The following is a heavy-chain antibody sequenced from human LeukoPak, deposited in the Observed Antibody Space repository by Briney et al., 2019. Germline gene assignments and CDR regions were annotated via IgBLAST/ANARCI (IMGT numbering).Heavy chain of an antibody. D-gene: IGHD1-14*01. V-gene: IGHV3-74*01. Sequence: GGSLRLSCAAPGFTFTSNWMHWVRQAPGKGLVWIPRINSDGSTTNYQDSLEGRFTFPRDNAKNTLYLQMNSRRAEDTAMYYCARGSAVTGVHWGQGTLVTVSS. CDR2: INSDGSTT. J-gene: IGHJ4*02. CDR3: ARGSAVTGVH. CDR1: GFTFTSNW.